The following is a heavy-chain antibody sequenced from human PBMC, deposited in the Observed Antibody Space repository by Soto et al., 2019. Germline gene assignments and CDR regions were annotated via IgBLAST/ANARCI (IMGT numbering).Heavy chain of an antibody. V-gene: IGHV4-59*01. CDR3: ARVGGVAARTFDY. CDR1: GGSISPFY. D-gene: IGHD3-16*01. CDR2: LYYSDNT. Sequence: SETLSLTGTVSGGSISPFYWSWVRQPPGKGLEWIGYLYYSDNTNYNPSLKSRVTISVDASKNQVSLRLTSVTAADTAVYYCARVGGVAARTFDYWGQGTVVTVSS. J-gene: IGHJ4*02.